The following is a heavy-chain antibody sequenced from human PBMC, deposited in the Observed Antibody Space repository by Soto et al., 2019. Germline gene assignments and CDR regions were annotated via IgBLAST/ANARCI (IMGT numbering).Heavy chain of an antibody. D-gene: IGHD3-16*01. CDR3: ARVMTEGMITFGLGMDV. Sequence: QVQLQESGPGLVKPSGTLSLTCAVSGGSISSSNWWSWVRQPPGKGLEWIGVIYHSGSTNYNPSLKSRVTISVDKSKNQFSLKLSSVTAADTAVYYCARVMTEGMITFGLGMDVWGQGTTVTVSS. V-gene: IGHV4-4*02. CDR1: GGSISSSNW. CDR2: IYHSGST. J-gene: IGHJ6*02.